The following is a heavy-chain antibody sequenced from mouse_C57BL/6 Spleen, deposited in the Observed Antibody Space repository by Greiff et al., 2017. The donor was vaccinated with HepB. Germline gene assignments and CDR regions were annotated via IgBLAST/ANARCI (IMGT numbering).Heavy chain of an antibody. J-gene: IGHJ4*01. CDR3: ARRDSSHYYAMDY. CDR2: IYPGDGDT. V-gene: IGHV1-80*01. Sequence: QVQLQQSGAELVKPGASVKISCKASGYAFSSYWMNWVKQRPGKGLAWIGQIYPGDGDTNYNGKFKGKATLTADKSSSTAYMQLSSLTSEDSAVYFCARRDSSHYYAMDYWGQGTSVTVSS. CDR1: GYAFSSYW. D-gene: IGHD3-3*01.